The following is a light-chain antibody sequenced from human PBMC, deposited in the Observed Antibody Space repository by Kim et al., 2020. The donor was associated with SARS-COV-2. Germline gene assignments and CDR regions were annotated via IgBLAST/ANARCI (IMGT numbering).Light chain of an antibody. CDR3: QQYSSLPLT. Sequence: ENVLTQSPGTLSFSPGERATLSCKASQTITSNYLAWYQQRPGQAPRLLIYGASNRATGIADRFSGSGSETDFSLTISRLEPEDFAVYYCQQYSSLPLTFCQGTRLEIK. CDR1: QTITSNY. CDR2: GAS. V-gene: IGKV3-20*01. J-gene: IGKJ5*01.